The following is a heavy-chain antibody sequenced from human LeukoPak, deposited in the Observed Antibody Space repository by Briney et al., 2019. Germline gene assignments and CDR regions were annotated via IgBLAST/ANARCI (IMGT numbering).Heavy chain of an antibody. D-gene: IGHD6-6*01. CDR2: IYSGGST. V-gene: IGHV3-66*01. CDR1: GVTVGNNY. J-gene: IGHJ4*02. Sequence: GRSLRLSCAASGVTVGNNYMNWVRQAPGKGLEWVSLIYSGGSTHYADSVKGRFTISRDNSKNTLYLQMNSLRVDDTAVYYCARDPPAVAANTYGWGQGTLVTVSS. CDR3: ARDPPAVAANTYG.